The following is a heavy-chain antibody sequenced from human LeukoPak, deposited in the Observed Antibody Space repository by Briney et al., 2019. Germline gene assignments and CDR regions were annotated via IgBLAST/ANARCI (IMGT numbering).Heavy chain of an antibody. CDR1: GGSIRSYY. V-gene: IGHV4-59*01. Sequence: SETLSLTCTVSGGSIRSYYWSWIRQPPGKGLEWIGYIYYSGSTNYNPSLKGRVTISVDTSKKQFSLKLSSVTAADTAVYYCARVSMTAVSYYFDYWGQGTLVTVSS. CDR2: IYYSGST. CDR3: ARVSMTAVSYYFDY. J-gene: IGHJ4*02. D-gene: IGHD4-11*01.